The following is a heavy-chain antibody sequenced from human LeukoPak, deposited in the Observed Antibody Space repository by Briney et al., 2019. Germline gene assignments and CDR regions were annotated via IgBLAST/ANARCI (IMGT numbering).Heavy chain of an antibody. CDR3: ARSRGLEMFDY. D-gene: IGHD3-16*01. V-gene: IGHV3-53*01. Sequence: GGSLRLSCAASGFTVSSNYMSWVRQAPGKGLEWVSVIYSGGGTYYADSVKGRFTISRDNSKNTLYLQMNSLRAEDTAVYYCARSRGLEMFDYWGQGTLVTVSS. J-gene: IGHJ4*02. CDR1: GFTVSSNY. CDR2: IYSGGGT.